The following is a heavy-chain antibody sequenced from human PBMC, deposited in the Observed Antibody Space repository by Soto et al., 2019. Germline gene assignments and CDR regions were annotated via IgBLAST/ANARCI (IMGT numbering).Heavy chain of an antibody. Sequence: EVQLVESGGGLVQPGGSLRLSCAASGFTFSSYWMHWVRQAPGMGLVWVSRINSDGSSTSYADSVKGRFTISRDNAKNTLYLQMNSLRVEDTSVYCCARVFDISTCFRNWFDPWGQGTLVTVSS. CDR2: INSDGSST. CDR1: GFTFSSYW. D-gene: IGHD3-9*01. CDR3: ARVFDISTCFRNWFDP. V-gene: IGHV3-74*01. J-gene: IGHJ5*02.